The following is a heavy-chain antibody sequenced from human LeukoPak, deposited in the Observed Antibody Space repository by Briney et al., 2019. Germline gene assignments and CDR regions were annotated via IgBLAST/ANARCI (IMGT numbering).Heavy chain of an antibody. CDR1: GGSFSGYY. Sequence: SETLSLTCAVYGGSFSGYYWSWIRQPPGKGLEWIGEINHSGSTNYNPSLKSRVTISVDTSKNQFSLKLSSVTAADTAVYYCARRASGSWLPTKGAFDIWGQGTMVTVSS. V-gene: IGHV4-34*01. D-gene: IGHD5-12*01. CDR2: INHSGST. CDR3: ARRASGSWLPTKGAFDI. J-gene: IGHJ3*02.